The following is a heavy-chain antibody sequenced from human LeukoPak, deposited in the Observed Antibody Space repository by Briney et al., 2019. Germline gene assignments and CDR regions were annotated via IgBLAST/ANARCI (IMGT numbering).Heavy chain of an antibody. J-gene: IGHJ4*02. CDR1: GGSISSYY. D-gene: IGHD3-10*01. V-gene: IGHV4-59*01. CDR2: IYYSGST. CDR3: ARGRSKRITMVRGVIEPTIDY. Sequence: SETLSLTCTVSGGSISSYYWSWIRQPPGKGLEWIGYIYYSGSTNYNPSLKSRVTISVDTSKNQFSLKLSSVTAADTAVYYCARGRSKRITMVRGVIEPTIDYWGQGTLVTVSS.